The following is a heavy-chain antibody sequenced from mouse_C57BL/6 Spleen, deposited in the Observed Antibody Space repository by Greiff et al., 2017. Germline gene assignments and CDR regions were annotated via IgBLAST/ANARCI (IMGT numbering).Heavy chain of an antibody. J-gene: IGHJ1*03. V-gene: IGHV1-80*01. CDR1: GYAFSSYW. CDR2: IYPGDGDT. D-gene: IGHD4-1*01. Sequence: QVQLQQSGAELVQPGASVKISCKASGYAFSSYWMNWVKQRPGKGLEWIGKIYPGDGDTNYNGKFKGKATLTADKSSSTAYMQLSSLPSEDSAVYFCATTGTVEYFDVWGTGTTVTVSS. CDR3: ATTGTVEYFDV.